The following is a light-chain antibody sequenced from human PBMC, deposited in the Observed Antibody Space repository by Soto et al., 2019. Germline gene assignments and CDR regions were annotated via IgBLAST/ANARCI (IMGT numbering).Light chain of an antibody. V-gene: IGLV4-69*01. CDR1: SGHSSYA. CDR2: LNSDGSH. Sequence: QLVLTQSPSASASLGDSVKLTCTRSSGHSSYAIAWHQQQQEKGPRYLMKLNSDGSHSKGDGIPDRFSGSSSGAERYLTISSLQSEDEADYYCQTCGSSTLVFGGGTKLTVL. CDR3: QTCGSSTLV. J-gene: IGLJ2*01.